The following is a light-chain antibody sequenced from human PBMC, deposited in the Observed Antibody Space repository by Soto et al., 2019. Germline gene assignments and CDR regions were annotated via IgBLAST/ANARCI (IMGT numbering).Light chain of an antibody. CDR2: DTS. J-gene: IGLJ3*02. CDR3: LPSHSGGRPWV. CDR1: TGAVTRGHY. Sequence: QAVVTQEPSLTVSPGGTVTLTCGSSTGAVTRGHYPYWFQQKPGQAPRTLIYDTSNKHSWTPARFSGPLLGGKAALTLSGGQPGDEAEDFCLPSHSGGRPWVFGGRDKLTVL. V-gene: IGLV7-46*01.